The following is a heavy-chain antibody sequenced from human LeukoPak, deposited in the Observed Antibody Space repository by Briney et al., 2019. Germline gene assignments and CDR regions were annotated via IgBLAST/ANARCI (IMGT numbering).Heavy chain of an antibody. D-gene: IGHD1-26*01. CDR2: ISYDGKEK. CDR1: GFTFNSYA. J-gene: IGHJ4*02. Sequence: GGSLRLSCAGSGFTFNSYAMHWVRQAPDKGLEWVAVISYDGKEKYYADSVKGRFTISRDNSKNTVWLQMSSLRAEDTALYYCARVLLGRGSYYRGIGYWGQGTLVTVSS. V-gene: IGHV3-30*04. CDR3: ARVLLGRGSYYRGIGY.